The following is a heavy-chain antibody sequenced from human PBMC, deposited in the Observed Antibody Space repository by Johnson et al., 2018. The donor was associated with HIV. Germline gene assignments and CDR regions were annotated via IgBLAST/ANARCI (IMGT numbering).Heavy chain of an antibody. CDR2: ISWNSGSI. Sequence: VQLVESGGGLVKPGGSLRLSCAASGFTFDDYAMHWVRQAPGKGLEWVSGISWNSGSIAYADSVKGRFTISRDNAKNSLYLQMNSLRAEDKALYYCAKEDGNLNAFDIWGQGTMVTVSS. J-gene: IGHJ3*02. D-gene: IGHD5-24*01. CDR3: AKEDGNLNAFDI. CDR1: GFTFDDYA. V-gene: IGHV3-9*01.